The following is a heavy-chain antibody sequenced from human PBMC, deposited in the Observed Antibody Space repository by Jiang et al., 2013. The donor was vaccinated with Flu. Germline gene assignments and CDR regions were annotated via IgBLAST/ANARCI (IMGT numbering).Heavy chain of an antibody. J-gene: IGHJ6*02. D-gene: IGHD3-3*01. CDR3: VCITIFGVVIHGMDV. CDR2: INHSGST. V-gene: IGHV4-34*01. CDR1: Y. Sequence: YWSWIRQPPRKGLEWIGEINHSGSTNYNPSLKSRVTISVDTSKNQFSLKLSSVTAADTAVYYCVCITIFGVVIHGMDVWGQGTTVTVSS.